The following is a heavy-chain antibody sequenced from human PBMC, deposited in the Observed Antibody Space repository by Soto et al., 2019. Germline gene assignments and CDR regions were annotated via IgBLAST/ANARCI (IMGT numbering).Heavy chain of an antibody. CDR1: GGTFSSYT. CDR2: IIPILGIA. CDR3: AILTYGGGIYYYYGMDV. Sequence: QVQLVQSGAEVKKPGSSVKVSCKASGGTFSSYTISWVRQAPGQGLEWMGRIIPILGIANYAQKFQGRVTITADKSTSTAYMELSSLRSEDTAVYYCAILTYGGGIYYYYGMDVWGQGTTVTVSS. D-gene: IGHD4-17*01. J-gene: IGHJ6*02. V-gene: IGHV1-69*02.